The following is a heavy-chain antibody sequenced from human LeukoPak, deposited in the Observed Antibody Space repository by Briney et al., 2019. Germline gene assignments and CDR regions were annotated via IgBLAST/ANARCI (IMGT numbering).Heavy chain of an antibody. CDR2: ISGSGGST. J-gene: IGHJ4*02. D-gene: IGHD3-9*01. Sequence: GGSLRLSCAASGFTFSSYAMSWVRQAPGKGLEWVSAISGSGGSTYYADSVKGRFTISRDSSKNTLYLQMNSLRAEDTAVYYCAKSFLRYFDWLHWGQGTLVTVSS. CDR3: AKSFLRYFDWLH. V-gene: IGHV3-23*01. CDR1: GFTFSSYA.